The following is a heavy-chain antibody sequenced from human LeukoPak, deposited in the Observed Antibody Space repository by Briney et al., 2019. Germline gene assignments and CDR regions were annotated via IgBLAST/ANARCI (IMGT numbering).Heavy chain of an antibody. V-gene: IGHV1-2*02. Sequence: GASVKVSCKASGYTFTGYYMHWVRQAPGQGLEWMGWINPNSGGTNYAQKFQGRVTMTRDTSISTAYMELSRLRSDDTAVYYCARDIAAIEGYMDVWGKGTTVTISS. CDR2: INPNSGGT. J-gene: IGHJ6*03. CDR1: GYTFTGYY. CDR3: ARDIAAIEGYMDV. D-gene: IGHD6-13*01.